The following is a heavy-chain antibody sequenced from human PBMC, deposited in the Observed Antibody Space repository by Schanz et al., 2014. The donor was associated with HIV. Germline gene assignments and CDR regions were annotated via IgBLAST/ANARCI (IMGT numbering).Heavy chain of an antibody. Sequence: QVQLAESGGGVVRPGRSLRLSCAASGFTFSDYGMHWVRQAPGKGLEWVAVIWNDGSNTFYADSVKGRFTISRDNSKKTVFLQMNNLRAEDTAVYYCARDRLHPGNGMDVWGQGTTVTVSS. CDR3: ARDRLHPGNGMDV. CDR1: GFTFSDYG. D-gene: IGHD4-4*01. J-gene: IGHJ6*02. V-gene: IGHV3-33*08. CDR2: IWNDGSNT.